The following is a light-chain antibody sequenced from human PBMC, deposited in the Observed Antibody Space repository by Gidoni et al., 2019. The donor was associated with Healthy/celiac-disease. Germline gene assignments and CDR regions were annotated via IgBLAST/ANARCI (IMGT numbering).Light chain of an antibody. CDR2: DAS. CDR1: QDISNY. Sequence: DIQMTQSPSSLSASVGDRVTITCQASQDISNYLNWYQQKPGKAPKLLIYDASNLETGVPSRFSGSGSGTDFTFTISSLQPEDIATYYCQQYDNLLTFXQXTRLXIK. J-gene: IGKJ5*01. V-gene: IGKV1-33*01. CDR3: QQYDNLLT.